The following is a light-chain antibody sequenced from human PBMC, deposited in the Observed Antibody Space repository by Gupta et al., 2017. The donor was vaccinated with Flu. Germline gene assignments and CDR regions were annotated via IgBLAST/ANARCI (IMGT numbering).Light chain of an antibody. CDR2: GAS. J-gene: IGKJ5*01. Sequence: EIVMTQSPVTLSVSPGERATLSCRARQSVRTSLAWYQQKPGHAPRLLIHGASSRYKGSTDRFGGSGAGTELNLTIISRQSEDFEVYYCQQEDNGHPSLTFGQGTRLDLK. CDR1: QSVRTS. V-gene: IGKV3-15*01. CDR3: QQEDNGHPSLT.